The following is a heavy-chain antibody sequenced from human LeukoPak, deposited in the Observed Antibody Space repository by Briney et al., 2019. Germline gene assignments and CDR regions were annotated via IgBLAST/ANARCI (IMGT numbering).Heavy chain of an antibody. V-gene: IGHV3-13*01. CDR2: IGTAGDT. CDR1: GFTFSSYD. Sequence: GGSLRLSCAASGFTFSSYDMHWVRQATGKGLEWVSAIGTAGDTYYPGSVKGRFTISRENAKNSLYLQMNSLRAGDTAVYYCARDGTNYYGSGSSHYGMDVWGQGTTVTVSS. D-gene: IGHD3-10*01. J-gene: IGHJ6*02. CDR3: ARDGTNYYGSGSSHYGMDV.